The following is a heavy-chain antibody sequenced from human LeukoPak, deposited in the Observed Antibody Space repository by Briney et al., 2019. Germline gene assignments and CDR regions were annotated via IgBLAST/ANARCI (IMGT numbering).Heavy chain of an antibody. CDR1: GFTFSSYG. CDR2: IRYDGSNK. J-gene: IGHJ4*02. V-gene: IGHV3-30*02. Sequence: SGGSLRPSCAASGFTFSSYGMHWVRQAPGKGLEWVAFIRYDGSNKYYADSVKGRFTISRDNSKNTLYLQMKSLRAEDTAVYYCAFPGGSGWSFDYWGQGTLVTVSS. D-gene: IGHD6-19*01. CDR3: AFPGGSGWSFDY.